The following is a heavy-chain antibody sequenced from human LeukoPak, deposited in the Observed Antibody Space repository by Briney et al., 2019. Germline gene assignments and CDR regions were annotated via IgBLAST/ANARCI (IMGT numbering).Heavy chain of an antibody. J-gene: IGHJ4*02. CDR2: INPNSGGT. Sequence: ASVKVSCKASGYTFTSYGISWVRQAPGQGLEWMGWINPNSGGTNYAQKFQGRVTMTRDTSISTAYMELSRLRSDDTAVYYCARSRLVRGATFDYWGQGTLVTVSS. CDR1: GYTFTSYG. CDR3: ARSRLVRGATFDY. V-gene: IGHV1-2*02. D-gene: IGHD3-10*01.